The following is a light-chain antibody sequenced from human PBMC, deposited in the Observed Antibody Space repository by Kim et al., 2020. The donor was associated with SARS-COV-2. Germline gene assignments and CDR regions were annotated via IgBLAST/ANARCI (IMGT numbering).Light chain of an antibody. CDR3: QQSDSTPHT. CDR2: AAS. Sequence: DIQMTQSPSSLSASVGDRVTITCRASQSISSYLNWYQQKPGKAPKLLIYAASSLQSGVPSRFSGSGSGTDFTLTISSLQPEDFATYYCQQSDSTPHTFGQGTRLE. CDR1: QSISSY. J-gene: IGKJ2*01. V-gene: IGKV1-39*01.